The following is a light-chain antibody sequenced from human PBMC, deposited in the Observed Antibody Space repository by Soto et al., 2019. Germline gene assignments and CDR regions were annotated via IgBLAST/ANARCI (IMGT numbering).Light chain of an antibody. J-gene: IGKJ1*01. CDR1: QSLLHSDGYNY. V-gene: IGKV2-28*01. CDR2: LGS. CDR3: MQALQTWT. Sequence: DIVMTQSPLSLPVTPGEPASISCRSNQSLLHSDGYNYLDWYLQKPGQSPQVLVYLGSHRAYGVTDSFSGSGSGTDFTLRISRVEAEDVGVYYCMQALQTWTFGQGTKVEIK.